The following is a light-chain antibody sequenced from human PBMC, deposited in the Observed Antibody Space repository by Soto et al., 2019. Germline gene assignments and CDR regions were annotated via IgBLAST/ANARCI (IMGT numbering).Light chain of an antibody. CDR1: SSDINSYKF. J-gene: IGLJ3*02. Sequence: QAVVTQPASVSASPGQSITISCTGSSSDINSYKFVSWYQVLPGKAPKLIIYEDDYRPPEISSRFSASKSGNMASLTISGVQLEDDSHYFCCSYTKANTWVFGGGTKLTVL. V-gene: IGLV2-14*01. CDR2: EDD. CDR3: CSYTKANTWV.